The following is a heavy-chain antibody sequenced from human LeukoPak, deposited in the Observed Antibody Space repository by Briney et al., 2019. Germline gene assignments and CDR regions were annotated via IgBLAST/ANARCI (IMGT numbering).Heavy chain of an antibody. CDR3: ARGGGAFCGNECHRNFDY. Sequence: GGSLRLSCVASGFAVSSKYMSWIRQAPGKGLEWVSVIYTGGSTHYPDSVMGRFTISRDDSKNTVSLQMNSLRAEDTAVYYCARGGGAFCGNECHRNFDYWGQGTLVTVSS. V-gene: IGHV3-66*01. CDR2: IYTGGST. CDR1: GFAVSSKY. J-gene: IGHJ4*02. D-gene: IGHD2-21*01.